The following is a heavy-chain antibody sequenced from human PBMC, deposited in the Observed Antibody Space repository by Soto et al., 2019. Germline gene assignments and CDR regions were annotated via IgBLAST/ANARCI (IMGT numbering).Heavy chain of an antibody. CDR2: IDPSDSYT. V-gene: IGHV5-10-1*01. J-gene: IGHJ6*02. CDR3: ASRTGTNERYYYYGMDV. Sequence: GESLKISCNGSGYIFTSYWISWVRQMPGKGLEWMGRIDPSDSYTNYSPSFQGHVTISADKSISTAYLQWSSLKASDTAMYYCASRTGTNERYYYYGMDVWGQGTTVTVSS. D-gene: IGHD1-7*01. CDR1: GYIFTSYW.